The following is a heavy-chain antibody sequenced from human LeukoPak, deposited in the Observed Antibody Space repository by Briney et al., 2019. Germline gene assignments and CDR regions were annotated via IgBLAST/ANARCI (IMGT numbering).Heavy chain of an antibody. CDR2: INPNSGGR. CDR3: ARADSGSDFDY. D-gene: IGHD3-10*01. V-gene: IGHV1-2*02. Sequence: ASVKVSCKASGYTFTAYYLHWVRQAPDQGLEWMGWINPNSGGRNYAQEFQGRGTMTRDTSISTAYMELSRLRSDDTAVFYCARADSGSDFDYWGQGTLVTVSS. J-gene: IGHJ4*02. CDR1: GYTFTAYY.